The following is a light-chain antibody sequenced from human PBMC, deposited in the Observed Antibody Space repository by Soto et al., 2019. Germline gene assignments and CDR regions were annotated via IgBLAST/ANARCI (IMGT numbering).Light chain of an antibody. Sequence: IQLTQSPSTLSASVGDRVTITCRASHNIERWMAWYPQKPGKAPSLLIFDASTLHSGVPSRFICSGSGTDFTLTMSSLQCDDFAPYYGQRSAISTTVGQGTKVDIK. CDR3: QRSAISTT. V-gene: IGKV1-5*01. CDR1: HNIERW. J-gene: IGKJ1*01. CDR2: DAS.